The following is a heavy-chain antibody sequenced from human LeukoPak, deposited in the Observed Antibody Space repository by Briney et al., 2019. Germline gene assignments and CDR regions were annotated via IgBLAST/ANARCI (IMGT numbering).Heavy chain of an antibody. V-gene: IGHV4-30-2*01. Sequence: PSETLSPTCAVSGGSISSGGYSWSWIRQPPGKGLEWIGYIYHSGSTYYNPSLKSRVTISVDRSKNQFSLKLSSVTAADTAVYYCARTSSADAFDIWGQGTMVTVSS. J-gene: IGHJ3*02. CDR2: IYHSGST. CDR3: ARTSSADAFDI. CDR1: GGSISSGGYS.